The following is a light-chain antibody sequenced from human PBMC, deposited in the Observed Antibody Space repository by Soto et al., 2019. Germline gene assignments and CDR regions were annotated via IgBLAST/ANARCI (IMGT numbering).Light chain of an antibody. CDR3: QQSFSTLSLT. V-gene: IGKV1-39*01. CDR2: AAY. CDR1: QRISNY. Sequence: DIQMTQSPSSLSASVGDRVTITCRASQRISNYLNWYQQKPGRAPKLLIYAAYSLQSGVPSRFSGNGSGTDFTLTINSLQPEDFATYYCQQSFSTLSLTFGGGTKVEIK. J-gene: IGKJ4*01.